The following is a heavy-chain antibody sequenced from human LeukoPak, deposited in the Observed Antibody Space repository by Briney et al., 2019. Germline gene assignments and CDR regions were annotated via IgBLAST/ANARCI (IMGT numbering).Heavy chain of an antibody. J-gene: IGHJ4*02. CDR2: IYRSGST. Sequence: GGSLRLSWAASGFTVSSNHMNWVRQAPGKGLEWVSVIYRSGSTYYADSVKGRFTISRDNSKNTLYLQMNSLRAEDTAVYYCARDARPWGQGTLVTVSS. V-gene: IGHV3-53*01. CDR3: ARDARP. CDR1: GFTVSSNH.